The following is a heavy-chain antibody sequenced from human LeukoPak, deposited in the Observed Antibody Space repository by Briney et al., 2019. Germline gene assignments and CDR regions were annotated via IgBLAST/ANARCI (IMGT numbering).Heavy chain of an antibody. V-gene: IGHV1-2*02. J-gene: IGHJ5*02. CDR2: INPNSGGT. CDR1: GYTFTGYY. Sequence: ASVKVSCKASGYTFTGYYMHWVRQAPGQGLEWMGWINPNSGGTNYAQKFQGRVTMTRDTSISTAYMELSRLRSDDTAVYYCARDRVCSSTSCYLAEFDPWGQGTLVTVSS. D-gene: IGHD2-2*01. CDR3: ARDRVCSSTSCYLAEFDP.